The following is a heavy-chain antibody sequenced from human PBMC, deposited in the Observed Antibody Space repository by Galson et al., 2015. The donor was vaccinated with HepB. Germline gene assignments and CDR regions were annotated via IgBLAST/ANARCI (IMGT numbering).Heavy chain of an antibody. J-gene: IGHJ4*02. Sequence: SLRLSCVGSGFTFSSFGLHWVRQAPGKGLDWVAVISHNGNYKYYADSVKGRFTISRDNSKTTVYLQMNSLRAEDTAVYYCAKDPSRLLEAGRLDSWGQGTLVTVSS. CDR3: AKDPSRLLEAGRLDS. CDR2: ISHNGNYK. V-gene: IGHV3-30*18. CDR1: GFTFSSFG. D-gene: IGHD6-19*01.